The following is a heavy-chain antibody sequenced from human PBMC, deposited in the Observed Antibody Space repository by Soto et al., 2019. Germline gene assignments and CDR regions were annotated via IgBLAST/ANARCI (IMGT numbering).Heavy chain of an antibody. J-gene: IGHJ4*02. CDR3: TTASYCSNGVCYTVYYFDY. CDR1: GFTFSNAW. Sequence: EVQLVESGGDLVKPGGSLRLSCAASGFTFSNAWMNWVRQAPGKGLEWVGRIKSKTDGGTTDYVAPVKGRFTISRDDSKNXXSLXXXSLKTEDTAVYYCTTASYCSNGVCYTVYYFDYWGQGTLVTVSS. CDR2: IKSKTDGGTT. D-gene: IGHD2-8*01. V-gene: IGHV3-15*07.